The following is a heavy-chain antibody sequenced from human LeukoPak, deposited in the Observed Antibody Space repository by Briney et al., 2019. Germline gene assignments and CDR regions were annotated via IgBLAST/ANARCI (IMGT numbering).Heavy chain of an antibody. CDR1: GGSISSYY. CDR3: AREEASPSNRAFDI. V-gene: IGHV4-59*12. Sequence: PSETLSLTCTVSGGSISSYYWSWIRQPPGKGLEWIGYIYYSGSTNYNPSLKSRVTISVDRSKNQFSLKLSSVTAADTAVYYCAREEASPSNRAFDIWGQGTMVTVSS. CDR2: IYYSGST. J-gene: IGHJ3*02.